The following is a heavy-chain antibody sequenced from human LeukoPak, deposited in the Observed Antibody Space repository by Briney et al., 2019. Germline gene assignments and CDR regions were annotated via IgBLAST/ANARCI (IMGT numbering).Heavy chain of an antibody. CDR1: GGSISSYY. J-gene: IGHJ6*03. Sequence: PSETLSLTCTVSGGSISSYYWSWIRQPPGKGLEWIGYIYYSGSTNYNPSLKSRVTISVDTSKNQFSLKLSSVTAADTAVYYCARLVLPPDYYYYMDVWGKGTTVTISS. CDR3: ARLVLPPDYYYYMDV. CDR2: IYYSGST. V-gene: IGHV4-59*01.